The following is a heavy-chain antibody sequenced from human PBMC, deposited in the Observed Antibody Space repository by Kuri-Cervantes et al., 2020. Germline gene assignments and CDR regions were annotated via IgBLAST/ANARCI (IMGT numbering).Heavy chain of an antibody. CDR1: GGSFSGYY. Sequence: SETLSLTCAVYGGSFSGYYWNWIRQPPGKGLEWIGEINHSGSTNYNPSLKSRVAISVDTSKNQFSLKLSSVTAADTAVYYCARAPSCSGGSCYFRRRGYYFDYWGQGTLVTVSS. CDR3: ARAPSCSGGSCYFRRRGYYFDY. D-gene: IGHD2-15*01. CDR2: INHSGST. V-gene: IGHV4-34*01. J-gene: IGHJ4*02.